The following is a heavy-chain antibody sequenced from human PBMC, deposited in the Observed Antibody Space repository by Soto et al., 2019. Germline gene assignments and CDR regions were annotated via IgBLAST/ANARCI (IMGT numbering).Heavy chain of an antibody. V-gene: IGHV4-34*01. CDR3: ARGGLGYCSGGSCYRTDPFDY. CDR1: GGSFSGYY. J-gene: IGHJ4*02. Sequence: SETLSLTCAVYGGSFSGYYWSWIRQPPGKGLEWIGEINHSGSTNYNPSPKSRVTISVDTSKNQFSLKLSSVTAADTAVYYCARGGLGYCSGGSCYRTDPFDYWGQGTLVTVSS. D-gene: IGHD2-15*01. CDR2: INHSGST.